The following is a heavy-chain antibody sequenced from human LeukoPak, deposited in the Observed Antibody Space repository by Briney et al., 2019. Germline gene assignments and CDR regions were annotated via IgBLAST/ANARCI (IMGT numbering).Heavy chain of an antibody. V-gene: IGHV5-51*01. CDR3: ARRHGDYRNLDY. J-gene: IGHJ4*02. D-gene: IGHD4-17*01. CDR1: GYSFTSYW. CDR2: IYPGDADT. Sequence: PGESLNISCKASGYSFTSYWIGWVRQMPGKGLEWVGIIYPGDADTRYSPSFQGQATISADKAITAAYLQWSSLKASDSAMYYCARRHGDYRNLDYWGQGTLVSVSS.